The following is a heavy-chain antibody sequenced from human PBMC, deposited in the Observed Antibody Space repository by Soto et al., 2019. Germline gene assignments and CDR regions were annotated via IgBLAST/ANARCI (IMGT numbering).Heavy chain of an antibody. J-gene: IGHJ3*02. CDR2: LCAYTGNT. CDR3: ASAYYYDSSGYGDDFDI. Sequence: ASVRVSCKASGYAFTSYGISWVRQAPGQGLEWMGWLCAYTGNTHYAQKLQGRLTMTTDTSTSTAYMELRSLRSDDTAVYYCASAYYYDSSGYGDDFDIWG. V-gene: IGHV1-18*01. D-gene: IGHD3-22*01. CDR1: GYAFTSYG.